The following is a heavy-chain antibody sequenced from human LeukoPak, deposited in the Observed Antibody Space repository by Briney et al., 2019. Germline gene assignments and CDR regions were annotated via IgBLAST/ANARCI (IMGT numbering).Heavy chain of an antibody. CDR2: IRYDKSNE. CDR3: AKDGSYCSSISYYFDS. Sequence: GGSLRLSCAASGFSFSSYGMHWVRQAPGKGLEWVAFIRYDKSNEYYADSVRGRFTTSRDNSKNTLYLQMNSLRAEDTAVYYCAKDGSYCSSISYYFDSWGQGTLVTVSS. CDR1: GFSFSSYG. D-gene: IGHD2-2*01. V-gene: IGHV3-30*02. J-gene: IGHJ4*02.